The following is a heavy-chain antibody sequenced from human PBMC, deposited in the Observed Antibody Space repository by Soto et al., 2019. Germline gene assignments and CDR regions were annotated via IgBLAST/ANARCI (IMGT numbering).Heavy chain of an antibody. D-gene: IGHD6-19*01. J-gene: IGHJ4*02. CDR2: ISSSSSYI. CDR3: ARETVSSGSWDY. V-gene: IGHV3-21*01. Sequence: EVQLVESGGGLVKPGGSLRLSCAASGFTFSSYSMNWVRQAPGKGLEWVSSISSSSSYIYYADSVKGRFTISRDNARNSLYLQMNSLRAEDTAVYYCARETVSSGSWDYWGQGTLVTVSS. CDR1: GFTFSSYS.